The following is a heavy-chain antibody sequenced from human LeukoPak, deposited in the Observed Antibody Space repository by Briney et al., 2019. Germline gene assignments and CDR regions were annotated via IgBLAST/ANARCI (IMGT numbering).Heavy chain of an antibody. D-gene: IGHD2-2*01. J-gene: IGHJ4*02. CDR3: ARESRAYCSSSSCQFDY. CDR1: GFTFSSYS. Sequence: GGSLRLSCAASGFTFSSYSMNWVRQAPGKGLEWVSYISSSSSTIYYADSVKGRFTISRDNAKNSLYLQMSSLRAEDTAVYYCARESRAYCSSSSCQFDYWGQGTLVTVSS. CDR2: ISSSSSTI. V-gene: IGHV3-48*04.